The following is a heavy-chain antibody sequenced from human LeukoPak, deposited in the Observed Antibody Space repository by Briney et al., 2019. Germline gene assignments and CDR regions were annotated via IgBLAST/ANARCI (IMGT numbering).Heavy chain of an antibody. Sequence: VSVTVSCKASGYTFTSYGISWVRQAPGQGLEWMGWISAYNGNTNFAQKLQGRVTMTTDTSTSTAYMELRSLRSDDTAVYYCARDFGARYSSSLANWYFDLWGRGTLVTVSS. D-gene: IGHD6-6*01. V-gene: IGHV1-18*01. CDR3: ARDFGARYSSSLANWYFDL. CDR2: ISAYNGNT. J-gene: IGHJ2*01. CDR1: GYTFTSYG.